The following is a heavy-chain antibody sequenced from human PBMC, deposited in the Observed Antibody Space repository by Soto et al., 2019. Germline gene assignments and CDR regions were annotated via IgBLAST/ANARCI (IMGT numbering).Heavy chain of an antibody. CDR1: GFTFSDHY. Sequence: EVQLVESGGGLVQPGGSLRLSCAASGFTFSDHYMDWVRQAPGKGLEWVGRTRNKANSYTTEYAASVKGRFTISRDDSKNSRYLQMNSMKTEDAAVYYCARGGYCSSTSCCRDYYGMDVWGRGTTVTVSS. CDR2: TRNKANSYTT. D-gene: IGHD2-2*01. CDR3: ARGGYCSSTSCCRDYYGMDV. J-gene: IGHJ6*02. V-gene: IGHV3-72*01.